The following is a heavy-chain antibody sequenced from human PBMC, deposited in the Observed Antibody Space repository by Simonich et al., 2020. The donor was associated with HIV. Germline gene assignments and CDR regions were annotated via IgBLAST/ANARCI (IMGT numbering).Heavy chain of an antibody. CDR2: MSSSDSHI. Sequence: QVQLQQWGAGLLKPSETLSLTCAVYGGSFSGHYWSWIRQPPGKGLEWVSYMSSSDSHINYADSVKGRFTISRDNAKNSLYLQMNSLRAEDTAVYYCARVWGGDYSALQYWGQGTLVTVSS. J-gene: IGHJ1*01. V-gene: IGHV3-11*06. D-gene: IGHD3-16*01. CDR1: GGSFSGHY. CDR3: ARVWGGDYSALQY.